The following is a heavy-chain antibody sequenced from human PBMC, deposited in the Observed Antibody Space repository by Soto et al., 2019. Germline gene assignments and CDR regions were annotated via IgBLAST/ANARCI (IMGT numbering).Heavy chain of an antibody. CDR2: ISDSGST. Sequence: SETLSLTCTVSGGSISSYYWSWVRQPPGKGLEWIGYISDSGSTKYNPSLKSRVSMSVDTSKNQFSLKLSSVTAADTAIYYCARSFGPSVGPRFSSSNWFDPWGQGTLVTVSS. J-gene: IGHJ5*02. CDR1: GGSISSYY. CDR3: ARSFGPSVGPRFSSSNWFDP. D-gene: IGHD6-6*01. V-gene: IGHV4-59*08.